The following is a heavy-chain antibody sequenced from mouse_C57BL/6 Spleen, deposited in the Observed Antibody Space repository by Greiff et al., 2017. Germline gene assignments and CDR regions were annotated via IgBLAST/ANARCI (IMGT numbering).Heavy chain of an antibody. Sequence: EVQVVESEGGLVQPGSSMKLSCTASGFTFSDYYMAWVRQVPEKGLEWVANINYDGSSTYYLDSLKSRFIISRDNAKNILYLQMSSLKSEDTATYYCARDVVATHWYFDVWGTGTTVTVSS. D-gene: IGHD1-1*01. J-gene: IGHJ1*03. V-gene: IGHV5-16*01. CDR1: GFTFSDYY. CDR3: ARDVVATHWYFDV. CDR2: INYDGSST.